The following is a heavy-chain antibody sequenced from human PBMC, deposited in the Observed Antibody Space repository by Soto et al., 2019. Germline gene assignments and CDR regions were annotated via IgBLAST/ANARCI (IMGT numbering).Heavy chain of an antibody. CDR1: GGSISSGGYY. Sequence: QVQLQESGPGLVKPSQTLSLTCTVSGGSISSGGYYWSWIRQHPGKGLEWIGYIYYSGSTYYNPSLKSRVTISVDTSKNQFSLKLSSVTAADTAVYYCARGVGDSSGWYVPYFDYWGQGTLVTVSS. CDR2: IYYSGST. J-gene: IGHJ4*02. V-gene: IGHV4-31*03. D-gene: IGHD6-19*01. CDR3: ARGVGDSSGWYVPYFDY.